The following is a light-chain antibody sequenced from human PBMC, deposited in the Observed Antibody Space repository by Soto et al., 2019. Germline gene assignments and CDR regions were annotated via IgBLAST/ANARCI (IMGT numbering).Light chain of an antibody. J-gene: IGLJ2*01. CDR3: SSYTSSSTRV. Sequence: QSALTQPASVSGSPGQSITISCTGTSSDVGGYNYVSWYQQHPGKAPKLMIYDVSNRPSGVSNRFSGSKSRNTASLTISGLQAEDEADYYCSSYTSSSTRVVGGGTKLTVL. CDR2: DVS. V-gene: IGLV2-14*01. CDR1: SSDVGGYNY.